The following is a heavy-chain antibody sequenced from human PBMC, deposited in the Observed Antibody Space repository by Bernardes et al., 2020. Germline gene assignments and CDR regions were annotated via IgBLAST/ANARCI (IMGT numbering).Heavy chain of an antibody. CDR1: GFTFSSYA. Sequence: GGSLRLSCAASGFTFSSYAMSWVRQAPGKGLEWVSAISGSGGSTYYADSVKGRFTISRDNSKNTLYLQMNSLRAEDTAVYYCAKAQAARRIAVAGGFDYWGQGTLVTVSS. D-gene: IGHD6-19*01. CDR2: ISGSGGST. V-gene: IGHV3-23*01. CDR3: AKAQAARRIAVAGGFDY. J-gene: IGHJ4*02.